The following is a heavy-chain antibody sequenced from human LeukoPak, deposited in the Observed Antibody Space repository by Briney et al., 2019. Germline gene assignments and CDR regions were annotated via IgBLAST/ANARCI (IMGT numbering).Heavy chain of an antibody. V-gene: IGHV4-4*08. CDR1: GGSINSGY. Sequence: SETLSLTCSVSGGSINSGYWSWIRQPPGKGLEWIGLLYPSGSTNYNPSLKSRVTISVDTSKNQFSLKLSSVTAADTAVYYCARNIAVAEVDYWGQGTLVTVSS. CDR2: LYPSGST. J-gene: IGHJ4*02. D-gene: IGHD6-19*01. CDR3: ARNIAVAEVDY.